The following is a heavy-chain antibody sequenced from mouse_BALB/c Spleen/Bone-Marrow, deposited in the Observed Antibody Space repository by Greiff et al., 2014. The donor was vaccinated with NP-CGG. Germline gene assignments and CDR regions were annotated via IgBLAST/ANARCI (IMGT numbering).Heavy chain of an antibody. CDR3: AKLNWDEGDY. CDR2: IWGGGIT. Sequence: VKLVESGPGLVAPSQSLSITCTVSGFSLTDYGVSWIRQPPGKGLEWLGVIWGGGITYYNSPLKSRLSISKDNSKSQVFLKMYSLQTDDTAMYYCAKLNWDEGDYWCKGTTRTVSA. J-gene: IGHJ2*01. D-gene: IGHD4-1*01. CDR1: GFSLTDYG. V-gene: IGHV2-6-5*01.